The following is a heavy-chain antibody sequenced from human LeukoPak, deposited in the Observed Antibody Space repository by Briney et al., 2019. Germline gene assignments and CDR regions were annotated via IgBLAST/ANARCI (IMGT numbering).Heavy chain of an antibody. CDR1: GGSISPYY. CDR2: IYYSGST. J-gene: IGHJ6*03. CDR3: ARAFYPGYYSYMAV. V-gene: IGHV4-59*01. Sequence: SETLSLTCTVPGGSISPYYWSWIRQPPGKGLEWIGYIYYSGSTNYNPSLKSRVTISVDTSKNQFSLKLSSVTAADTAVYYCARAFYPGYYSYMAVWGKGTTVTVSS. D-gene: IGHD3-3*02.